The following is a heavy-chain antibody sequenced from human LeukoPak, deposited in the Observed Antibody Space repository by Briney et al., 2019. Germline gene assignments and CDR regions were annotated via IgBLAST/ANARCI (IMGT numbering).Heavy chain of an antibody. J-gene: IGHJ6*03. D-gene: IGHD3-9*01. Sequence: SETLSLTCTVSGGSISSYYWSWIRQPPGKGLEWIGYIYYSRSTNYNPSLKSRVTISVDTSKNQFSLKLSSVTAADTAIYYCATVQYALLPGYLNYMEVWGKGTTVTISS. V-gene: IGHV4-59*01. CDR2: IYYSRST. CDR1: GGSISSYY. CDR3: ATVQYALLPGYLNYMEV.